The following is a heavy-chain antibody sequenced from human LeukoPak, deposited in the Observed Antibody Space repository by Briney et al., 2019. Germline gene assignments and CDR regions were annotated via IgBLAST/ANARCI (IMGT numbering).Heavy chain of an antibody. D-gene: IGHD1-14*01. CDR1: GYTFTGYY. CDR3: ARAITSEDGDFDY. CDR2: INPNSGGT. Sequence: ASVKASCKASGYTFTGYYMHWVRQAPGQGLEWMGWINPNSGGTNYAQKFQGWVTMTRDTSISTAYMELSRLRSDDTAVYYCARAITSEDGDFDYWGQGTLVTVSS. V-gene: IGHV1-2*04. J-gene: IGHJ4*02.